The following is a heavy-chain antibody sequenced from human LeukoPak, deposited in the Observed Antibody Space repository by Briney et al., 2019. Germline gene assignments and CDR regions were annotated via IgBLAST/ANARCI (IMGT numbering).Heavy chain of an antibody. CDR1: GFTFSSYW. D-gene: IGHD4-17*01. V-gene: IGHV3-7*05. Sequence: GGSLRLSCAASGFTFSSYWMSWVRQAPGKGLEWVANISQDGSVKSYVDSVEGRFTISRDNAKKSLYLQMSSLRAEDTAVYYCARDDFGDYVLYWGQGTLVTVSS. J-gene: IGHJ4*02. CDR3: ARDDFGDYVLY. CDR2: ISQDGSVK.